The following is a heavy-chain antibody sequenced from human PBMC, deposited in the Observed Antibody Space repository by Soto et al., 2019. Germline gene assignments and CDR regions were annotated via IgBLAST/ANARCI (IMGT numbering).Heavy chain of an antibody. J-gene: IGHJ4*02. CDR2: IKPFVSEK. CDR1: GFTFSSYA. D-gene: IGHD3-10*01. V-gene: IGHV3-7*04. CDR3: VRDAHRGGDFDY. Sequence: GGSLRLSCAASGFTFSSYAMSWVRQAPGKGLELVANIKPFVSEKYYVDSVKGRFTISRYNAWKSLFLQMNSLRAEDTAVYYCVRDAHRGGDFDYWGQGTLVTVSS.